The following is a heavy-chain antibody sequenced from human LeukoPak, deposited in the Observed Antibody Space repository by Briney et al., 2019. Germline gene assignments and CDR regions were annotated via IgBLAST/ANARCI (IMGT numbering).Heavy chain of an antibody. CDR3: ARHASRGYSYGYGY. CDR1: GGSISSGGYY. V-gene: IGHV4-31*03. D-gene: IGHD5-18*01. J-gene: IGHJ4*02. Sequence: SQTLSLTCTVSGGSISSGGYYWSWIRQHPGKGLEWIGYIYYSGSTYYNPSLKSRVTISVDTSKNQFSLKLSSVTAADTAVYYCARHASRGYSYGYGYWGQGTLVTVSS. CDR2: IYYSGST.